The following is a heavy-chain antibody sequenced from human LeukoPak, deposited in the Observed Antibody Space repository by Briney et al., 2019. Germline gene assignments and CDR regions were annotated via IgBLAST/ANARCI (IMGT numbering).Heavy chain of an antibody. J-gene: IGHJ4*02. CDR3: ARVYRRYFDY. D-gene: IGHD1-14*01. Sequence: GGSLRLSCAASGFTFSGFGMHWVRQAPGKGLEWVAFIHYDGSNKYYADSVKGRFTISRDNAKNSLYLQMNSLRAEDTAVYYRARVYRRYFDYWGQGTLVTVSS. CDR1: GFTFSGFG. V-gene: IGHV3-30*02. CDR2: IHYDGSNK.